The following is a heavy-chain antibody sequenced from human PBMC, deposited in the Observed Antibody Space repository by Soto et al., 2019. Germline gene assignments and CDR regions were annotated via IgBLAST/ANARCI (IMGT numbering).Heavy chain of an antibody. Sequence: WPSVKVSCKASGGTFSSYTISWVRQAPGQGLEWMGRIIPILGIANYAQKFQGRVTITADKSTSTAYMELSSLRSEDTAVYYCARVHCSGGSCYNNWFDPWGQGTLVTVSS. CDR1: GGTFSSYT. CDR3: ARVHCSGGSCYNNWFDP. J-gene: IGHJ5*02. V-gene: IGHV1-69*02. D-gene: IGHD2-15*01. CDR2: IIPILGIA.